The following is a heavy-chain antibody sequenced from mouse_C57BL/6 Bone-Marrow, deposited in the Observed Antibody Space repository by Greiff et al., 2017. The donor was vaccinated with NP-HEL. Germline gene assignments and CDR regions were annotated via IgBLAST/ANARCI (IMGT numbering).Heavy chain of an antibody. J-gene: IGHJ4*01. CDR1: GFSFNTYA. D-gene: IGHD2-10*01. CDR3: VSSYYGNLYYYAMDY. CDR2: IRSKSNNYAT. Sequence: EVQLVESGGGLVQPKGSLKLSCAASGFSFNTYAMNWVRQAPGKGLEWVARIRSKSNNYATYYADSVKDRFTISRDDSESMLYLQMNNLKTEDTAMYYCVSSYYGNLYYYAMDYWGQGTSVTVSS. V-gene: IGHV10-1*01.